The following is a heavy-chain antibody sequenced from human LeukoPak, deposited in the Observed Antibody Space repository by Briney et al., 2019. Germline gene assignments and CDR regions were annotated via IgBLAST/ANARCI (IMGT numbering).Heavy chain of an antibody. J-gene: IGHJ4*02. Sequence: SETLSLTCAVSGGSSSSSSVNCWTWVRQPPGKGLEWIGEIYHNGSTNYNPSLKSRVTILLDKSKNQFSLKLSSVTAADTAVYYCARNGGNSDFDYWGQGTLVTVSS. CDR3: ARNGGNSDFDY. CDR2: IYHNGST. V-gene: IGHV4-4*02. CDR1: GGSSSSSSVNC. D-gene: IGHD4-23*01.